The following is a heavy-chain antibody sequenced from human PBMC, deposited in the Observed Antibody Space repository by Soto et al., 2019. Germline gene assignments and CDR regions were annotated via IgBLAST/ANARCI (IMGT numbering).Heavy chain of an antibody. CDR3: AISTHSYGYYYYYYGMDV. CDR2: ISAYNGNT. J-gene: IGHJ6*02. V-gene: IGHV1-18*01. D-gene: IGHD5-18*01. CDR1: GYTFTSYG. Sequence: QVQLLQSGAEVKKPGASVKVSCKASGYTFTSYGISWVRQAPGQGLEWMGWISAYNGNTNYAQKLQGRVTMTTDTSTSTAYMELRSLRSDDTAVYYCAISTHSYGYYYYYYGMDVWGQGTTVTVSS.